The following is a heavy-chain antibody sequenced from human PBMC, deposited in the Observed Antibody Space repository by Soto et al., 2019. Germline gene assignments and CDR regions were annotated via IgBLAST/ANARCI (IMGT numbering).Heavy chain of an antibody. J-gene: IGHJ4*02. CDR2: ISAFNGDT. CDR3: AREAGWQRMVPYD. D-gene: IGHD6-25*01. V-gene: IGHV1-18*04. CDR1: GYTFTSYG. Sequence: QVQLVQSGTEVKKPEASVNVSCKAFGYTFTSYGFSWVRQVPGQGLEWLGWISAFNGDTQYAQTMKGRLTVTTDTSTSTVQMELSSLTPADTAVYYCAREAGWQRMVPYDWGQGTLVTVS.